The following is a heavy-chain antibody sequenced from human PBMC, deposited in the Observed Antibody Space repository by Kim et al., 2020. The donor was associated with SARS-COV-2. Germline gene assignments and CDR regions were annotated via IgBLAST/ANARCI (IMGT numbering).Heavy chain of an antibody. J-gene: IGHJ6*01. CDR2: AYYIGNT. CDR3: ARHQRYSSGWYGAFYY. CDR1: CGSLSSSSYY. Sequence: SETLSLTCTVSCGSLSSSSYYWGWIRQPPGKGLEWIGTAYYIGNTYYNPSLKSRVTISVDTSKNQFSLKLGSVTAADTAVYYCARHQRYSSGWYGAFYY. V-gene: IGHV4-39*01. D-gene: IGHD6-19*01.